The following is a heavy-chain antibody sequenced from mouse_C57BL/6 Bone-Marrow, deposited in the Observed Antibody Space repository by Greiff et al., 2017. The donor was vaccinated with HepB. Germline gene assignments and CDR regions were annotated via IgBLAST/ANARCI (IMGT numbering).Heavy chain of an antibody. CDR1: GFTFSDYG. V-gene: IGHV5-17*01. Sequence: EVKVVESGGGLVKPGGSLKLSCAASGFTFSDYGMHWVRQAPEKGLEWVAYISSGSSTIYYADTVKGRFTISRDNAKNTLFLQMTSLRSEDTAMYYCARGALNYGVYWGQGTTLTVSS. CDR2: ISSGSSTI. J-gene: IGHJ2*01. CDR3: ARGALNYGVY.